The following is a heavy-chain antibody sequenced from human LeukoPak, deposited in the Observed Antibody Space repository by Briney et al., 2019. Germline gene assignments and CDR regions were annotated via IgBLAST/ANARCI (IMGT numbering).Heavy chain of an antibody. V-gene: IGHV3-7*01. D-gene: IGHD5-12*01. CDR1: GFTFSNYW. Sequence: GGSLRLSCSASGFTFSNYWMTWVRQAPGKGLEWVAHINQDGSEEHYMDSVKARFTISRDNAKNSLSLQMNSLRAEDTAVYYCVRDCGVSGYDLLDYWGRGTLVTVSS. CDR2: INQDGSEE. J-gene: IGHJ4*02. CDR3: VRDCGVSGYDLLDY.